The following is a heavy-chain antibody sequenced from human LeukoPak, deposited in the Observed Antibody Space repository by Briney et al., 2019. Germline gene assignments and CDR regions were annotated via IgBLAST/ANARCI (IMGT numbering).Heavy chain of an antibody. CDR2: FDPEDGET. J-gene: IGHJ4*02. D-gene: IGHD6-13*01. CDR3: AMEGPYSSSWDLDY. V-gene: IGHV1-24*01. Sequence: ASVKVSCKVSGYTLTELSMHWVRQAPGKGLEWMGGFDPEDGETIYAQKFQGRVTMTEDTSTDTAYMVLSSLRSEDTAVYYCAMEGPYSSSWDLDYWGQGTLVTVSS. CDR1: GYTLTELS.